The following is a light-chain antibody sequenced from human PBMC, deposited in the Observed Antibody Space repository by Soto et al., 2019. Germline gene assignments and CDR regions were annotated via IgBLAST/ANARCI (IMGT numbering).Light chain of an antibody. CDR2: GNC. CDR1: SSNIGAGYD. Sequence: QSVLTQSPSVSGAPGQRVTISCTGSSSNIGAGYDVHWYQQLPGTAPKLLIYGNCNRPSGVPDRFSGSKSGTSASLAITGLQAEDEADYYCQSYDSSLSGWVFGGGTKLTVL. V-gene: IGLV1-40*01. CDR3: QSYDSSLSGWV. J-gene: IGLJ3*02.